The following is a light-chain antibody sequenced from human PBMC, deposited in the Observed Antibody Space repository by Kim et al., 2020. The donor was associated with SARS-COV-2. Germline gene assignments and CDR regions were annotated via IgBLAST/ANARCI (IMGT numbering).Light chain of an antibody. J-gene: IGKJ1*01. V-gene: IGKV3-20*01. CDR1: QSVSSNY. CDR2: AAS. CDR3: QQYGSSPIT. Sequence: EIVLTQSPGTLSLSPGERATLSCRASQSVSSNYLAWYQQKPGQAPRLLIYAASSRATGIPDRFSGSGSGTDFTLTISRLEAEDLAVYYCQQYGSSPITFGQVTKVDIK.